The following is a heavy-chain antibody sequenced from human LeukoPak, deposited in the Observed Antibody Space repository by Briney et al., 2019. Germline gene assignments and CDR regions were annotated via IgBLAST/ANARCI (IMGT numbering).Heavy chain of an antibody. CDR1: GFKLSNYW. V-gene: IGHV3-7*01. CDR2: IKEDGSEK. J-gene: IGHJ6*02. D-gene: IGHD5-24*01. CDR3: AKGVSPPWDPTNPYYGMDV. Sequence: PGGSLRLSCVASGFKLSNYWMSWVRQAPGKGLEWVANIKEDGSEKYYVDSVKGRFTISRDNAKNSLYLQVNSLRVEDTAVYYCAKGVSPPWDPTNPYYGMDVWGQGTTVTVSS.